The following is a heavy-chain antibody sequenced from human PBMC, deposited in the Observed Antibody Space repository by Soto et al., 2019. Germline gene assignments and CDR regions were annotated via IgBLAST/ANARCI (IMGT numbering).Heavy chain of an antibody. J-gene: IGHJ4*02. CDR2: TSFDGSHK. Sequence: QVLLVESGGGVVQPGRYLRLSCAGSGFTFSNYGLHWVRQAPGKGLEWVSFTSFDGSHKYYADSVKGRFTISRDNSNNMLYLQMDSLRADDTAVYDCAKDGAPRYCGRSTCHPAGAYWGQGTLVTVSS. D-gene: IGHD2-2*01. V-gene: IGHV3-30*18. CDR3: AKDGAPRYCGRSTCHPAGAY. CDR1: GFTFSNYG.